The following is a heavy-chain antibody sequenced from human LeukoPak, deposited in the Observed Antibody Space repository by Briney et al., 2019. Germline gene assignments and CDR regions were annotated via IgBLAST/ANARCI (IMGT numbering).Heavy chain of an antibody. CDR2: VDPEDGET. V-gene: IGHV1-69-2*01. CDR1: GYTFTDYY. D-gene: IGHD1-14*01. Sequence: ASVKISCKASGYTFTDYYMHWMQQAPGKGLEWMGRVDPEDGETIYAEKFQGRVTITADTSTDTAYMELSSLRSEDTAVCYCATRNHYYYYMDAWGKGTTVTVSS. J-gene: IGHJ6*03. CDR3: ATRNHYYYYMDA.